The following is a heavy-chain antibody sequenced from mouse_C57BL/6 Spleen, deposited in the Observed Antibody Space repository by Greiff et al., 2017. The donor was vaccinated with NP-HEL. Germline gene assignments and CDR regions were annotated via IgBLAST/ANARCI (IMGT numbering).Heavy chain of an antibody. V-gene: IGHV3-6*01. D-gene: IGHD2-5*01. Sequence: DVQLVESGPGLVKPSQSLSLTCSVTGYSITSGYYWNWIRQFPGNKLEWMGYISYDGSNNYNPSLKNRISITRDTSKNQFFLKLNSVTTEDTATYYCARGGYSNYGFDYWGQGTTLTVSS. CDR1: GYSITSGYY. J-gene: IGHJ2*01. CDR3: ARGGYSNYGFDY. CDR2: ISYDGSN.